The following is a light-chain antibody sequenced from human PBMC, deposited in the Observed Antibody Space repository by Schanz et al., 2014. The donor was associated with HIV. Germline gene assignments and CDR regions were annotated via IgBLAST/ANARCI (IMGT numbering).Light chain of an antibody. Sequence: EIVMTQSPATLSVSPGERATLSCRASQSASNNLAWYQQKPGQAPRLLINGASTRATGIPDRFSGSGSGTDFTLIISRLEPEDFAVYYCQQCSNSPLTFGGGTKVEIK. CDR3: QQCSNSPLT. J-gene: IGKJ4*01. CDR2: GAS. V-gene: IGKV3-15*01. CDR1: QSASNN.